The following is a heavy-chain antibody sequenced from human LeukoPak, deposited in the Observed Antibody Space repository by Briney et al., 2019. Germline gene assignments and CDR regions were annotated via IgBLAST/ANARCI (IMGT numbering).Heavy chain of an antibody. CDR1: GYTFSSYA. J-gene: IGHJ5*02. V-gene: IGHV1-8*01. Sequence: GASVKVSCKASGYTFSSYAIHWVRQAPGQGLEWMGWMNPNNGNTGYAQKFQGRVTMTRDTSTSTAYMELRGLTSDDTAVYYCVRDGEGVAISVNYWFDPWGQGTLVTVSS. CDR2: MNPNNGNT. D-gene: IGHD3-10*01. CDR3: VRDGEGVAISVNYWFDP.